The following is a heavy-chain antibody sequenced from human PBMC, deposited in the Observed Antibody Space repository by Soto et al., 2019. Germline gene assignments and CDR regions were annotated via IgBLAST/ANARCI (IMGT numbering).Heavy chain of an antibody. V-gene: IGHV1-69*12. CDR3: ARPMRYYYDSSCQSAWFDP. J-gene: IGHJ5*02. CDR2: IIPIFGTA. D-gene: IGHD3-22*01. CDR1: GGTFNSYA. Sequence: QVQLVQSGAEVKKPGSSVKVSCKASGGTFNSYAISWVRQAPGQGLEWMGGIIPIFGTAKYAQKFQGRVTITADESTSTAYMELSSLRSEDTAVYYCARPMRYYYDSSCQSAWFDPWGQGTLVTVS.